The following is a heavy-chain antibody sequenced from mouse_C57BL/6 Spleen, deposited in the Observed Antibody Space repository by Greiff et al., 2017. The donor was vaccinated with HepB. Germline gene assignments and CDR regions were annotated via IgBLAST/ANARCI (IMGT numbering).Heavy chain of an antibody. V-gene: IGHV5-4*01. CDR3: ARESSHPWFAY. CDR2: ISDGGSYT. J-gene: IGHJ3*01. Sequence: EVKLVESGGGLVKPGGSLKLSCAASGFTFSSYAMSWVRQTPEKRLEWVATISDGGSYTYYPDNVKGRFTISRDNAKNNLYLQMSHLKSEDTARYYGARESSHPWFAYWGQGTLVTVSA. CDR1: GFTFSSYA.